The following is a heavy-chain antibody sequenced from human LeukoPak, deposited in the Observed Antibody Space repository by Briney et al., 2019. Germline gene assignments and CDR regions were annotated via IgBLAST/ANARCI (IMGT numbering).Heavy chain of an antibody. CDR2: INHSGST. D-gene: IGHD2-2*01. CDR1: GGSFSGYY. V-gene: IGHV4-34*01. J-gene: IGHJ4*02. CDR3: ARGIVVVPAASFDY. Sequence: SETLSLTCAVYGGSFSGYYGSWTRQPPGKGLEWIGEINHSGSTNYNPSLKSRVTISVDTSKNQFSLKLSSVTAPDTAVYYCARGIVVVPAASFDYWGQGTLVTVSS.